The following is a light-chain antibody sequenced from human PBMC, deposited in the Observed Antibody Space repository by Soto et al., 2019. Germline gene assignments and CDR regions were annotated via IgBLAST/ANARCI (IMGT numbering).Light chain of an antibody. CDR3: SSYAASNNFYFV. J-gene: IGLJ3*02. Sequence: QSALTQPPSSSGSPGQSVTISCTGTSSDVGGYNYVSWYQQYPGIAPKLMIYEVTTRPSGVPDRFSGSKSGNTASLTVSGLQAEDEADYYCSSYAASNNFYFVFGGGTKLTVL. CDR1: SSDVGGYNY. V-gene: IGLV2-8*01. CDR2: EVT.